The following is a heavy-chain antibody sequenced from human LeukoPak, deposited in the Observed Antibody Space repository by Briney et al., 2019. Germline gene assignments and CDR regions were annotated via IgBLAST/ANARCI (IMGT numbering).Heavy chain of an antibody. J-gene: IGHJ3*02. V-gene: IGHV4-59*01. CDR3: ARGTAVAGMDHPRDAFDI. CDR2: VYYSGST. D-gene: IGHD6-19*01. CDR1: GGSISSYY. Sequence: SETLSLTCTVSGGSISSYYWSWIRQPPGKRLEWIGYVYYSGSTNYNPSLKSRVTISVDTSKNQFFLMLNSVTAADTAVYYCARGTAVAGMDHPRDAFDIWGRGTMVTVSS.